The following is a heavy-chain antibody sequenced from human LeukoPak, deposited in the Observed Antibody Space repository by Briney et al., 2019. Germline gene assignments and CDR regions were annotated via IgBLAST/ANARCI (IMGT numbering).Heavy chain of an antibody. CDR3: ARVKDVLLWFGEFTYFDY. J-gene: IGHJ4*02. CDR2: IRSGGTNT. V-gene: IGHV3-48*04. D-gene: IGHD3-10*01. Sequence: GGSLRLSCAASGFTFSSFSMNWVRQAPGKGLEWVSYIRSGGTNTDYTGSVKGRFTISRDNAKNSLYLQMNSLRAGDTAVYYCARVKDVLLWFGEFTYFDYWGQGTLVTVSS. CDR1: GFTFSSFS.